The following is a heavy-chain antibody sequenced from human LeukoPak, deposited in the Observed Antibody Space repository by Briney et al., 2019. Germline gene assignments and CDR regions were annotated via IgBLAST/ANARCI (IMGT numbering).Heavy chain of an antibody. Sequence: SETLSLTCTVSGGSISSDTCYWSWIRQTAGKGLEWIGRVYTSGTTNYNPSLKSRVTISIDTSKNQFSLKLSSVTAADTAVYYCASHPYGSGGSFDYWGQGTLVTVSS. D-gene: IGHD3-10*01. CDR1: GGSISSDTCY. V-gene: IGHV4-61*02. CDR3: ASHPYGSGGSFDY. J-gene: IGHJ4*02. CDR2: VYTSGTT.